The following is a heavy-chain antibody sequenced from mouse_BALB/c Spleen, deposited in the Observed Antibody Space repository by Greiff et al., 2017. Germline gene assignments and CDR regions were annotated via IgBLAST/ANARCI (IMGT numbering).Heavy chain of an antibody. Sequence: EVKLMESGPGLVKPSQSLSLTCSVTGYSITSGYYWNWIRQFPGNKLEWMGYISYDGSNNYNPSLKNRISITRDTSKNQFFLKLNSVTTEDTATYYCAISYREGPKFAYWGQGTLVTVSA. D-gene: IGHD2-12*01. CDR2: ISYDGSN. CDR3: AISYREGPKFAY. CDR1: GYSITSGYY. V-gene: IGHV3-6*02. J-gene: IGHJ3*01.